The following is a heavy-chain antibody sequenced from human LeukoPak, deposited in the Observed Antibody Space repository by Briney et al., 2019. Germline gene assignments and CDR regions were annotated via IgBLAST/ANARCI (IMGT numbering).Heavy chain of an antibody. D-gene: IGHD6-25*01. CDR3: AKGSVGNADFAS. CDR1: GFAFSSFS. J-gene: IGHJ4*02. CDR2: IIVSGTT. Sequence: GGSLRLSCAASGFAFSSFSMTWVRQAPGKGLEWVSSIIVSGTTYYADSVKGRFTISRDSFRGTLFLQMDSLRVEDTAVYFCAKGSVGNADFASWGQGALVTVSS. V-gene: IGHV3-23*01.